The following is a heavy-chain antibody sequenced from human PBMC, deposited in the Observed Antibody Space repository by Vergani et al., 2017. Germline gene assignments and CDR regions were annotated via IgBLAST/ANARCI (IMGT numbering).Heavy chain of an antibody. CDR1: GFTFSSYA. CDR2: ISYDGSNK. CDR3: ARGASGDYGSSFDY. J-gene: IGHJ4*02. D-gene: IGHD4-17*01. V-gene: IGHV3-30-3*01. Sequence: QVQLVGSAGGVVQPGRSLRLSCAASGFTFSSYAMHWVRQAPGKGLGCVAVISYDGSNKYYADSVKGRFTISRDNSKNTLYLQMNSLRAEDTAVYYCARGASGDYGSSFDYWGQGTLVTVSS.